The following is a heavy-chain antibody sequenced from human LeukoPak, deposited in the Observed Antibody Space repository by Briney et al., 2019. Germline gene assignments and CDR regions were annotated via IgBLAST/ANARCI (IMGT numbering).Heavy chain of an antibody. CDR2: IYYSGST. D-gene: IGHD2-2*01. CDR1: GGSISSGDYY. J-gene: IGHJ4*02. V-gene: IGHV4-30-4*01. CDR3: ARLIGSTSCFDY. Sequence: SQTLSLTCTVSGGSISSGDYYWSWIRQPPGKGLEWIGYIYYSGSTYYNPSLKSRATISVDTSKNQFSLKLSSVTAADTAVYYCARLIGSTSCFDYWGQGTLVTVSS.